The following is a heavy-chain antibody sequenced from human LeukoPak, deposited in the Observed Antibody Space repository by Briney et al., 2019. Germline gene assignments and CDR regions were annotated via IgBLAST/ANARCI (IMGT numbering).Heavy chain of an antibody. V-gene: IGHV4-34*01. J-gene: IGHJ4*02. CDR3: AKSRPASY. Sequence: SETLSLTCAVYGGSFSGYYWSWIRQPPGKGLEWIGEINHSGSTSYNPSLKSRVTISVDTSKNQFSLKLSSVTAADTAVYYCAKSRPASYWGQGTLVTVSS. CDR2: INHSGST. CDR1: GGSFSGYY.